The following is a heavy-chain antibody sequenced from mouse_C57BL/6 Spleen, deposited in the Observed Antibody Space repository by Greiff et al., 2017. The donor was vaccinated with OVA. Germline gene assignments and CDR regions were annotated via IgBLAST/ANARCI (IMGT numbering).Heavy chain of an antibody. V-gene: IGHV1-69*01. CDR2: IDPSVSYT. CDR3: ARTTTVVAEYFDV. D-gene: IGHD1-1*01. Sequence: VQLQQPGAELVMPGASVKLSCKASGYTFTSYWMHWVKQRPGQGLEWIGEIDPSVSYTNYNQKFKGKSTLTVDKSSSTAYMQLSSLTSEDSAVYYCARTTTVVAEYFDVWGTGTTVTVSS. CDR1: GYTFTSYW. J-gene: IGHJ1*03.